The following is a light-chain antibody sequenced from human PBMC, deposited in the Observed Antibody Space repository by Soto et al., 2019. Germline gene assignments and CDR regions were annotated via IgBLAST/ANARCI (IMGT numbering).Light chain of an antibody. CDR1: SSDVGGYNY. CDR2: DVS. Sequence: QSALTQPASVSGSPGQSITISCTGTSSDVGGYNYVSWYQQHPGKVPKLMIYDVSNRPSGVSNRFSGSKSGNTASLTISGLPAEDEADYYCSSYTSSSTLYVFATGTKLTVL. V-gene: IGLV2-14*01. J-gene: IGLJ1*01. CDR3: SSYTSSSTLYV.